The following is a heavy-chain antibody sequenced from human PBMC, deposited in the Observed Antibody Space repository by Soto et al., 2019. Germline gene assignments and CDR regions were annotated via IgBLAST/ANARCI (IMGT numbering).Heavy chain of an antibody. V-gene: IGHV1-69*06. CDR2: IIPVFDTT. CDR1: GGTFSNNA. D-gene: IGHD7-27*01. CDR3: ARAPRGEYSRLDH. Sequence: QVQLVQSGAEVKKPGSSVRVSCKASGGTFSNNAISWVRQAPGQGLEWMGGIIPVFDTTKYAQKFQGRVSITADKPTSTAYMELTSLTSEDTAVYYCARAPRGEYSRLDHWGQGTLVTVYS. J-gene: IGHJ5*02.